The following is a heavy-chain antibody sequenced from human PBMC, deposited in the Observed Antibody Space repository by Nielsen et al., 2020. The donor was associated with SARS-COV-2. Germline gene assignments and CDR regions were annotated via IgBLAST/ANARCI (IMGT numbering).Heavy chain of an antibody. J-gene: IGHJ6*02. CDR3: AREDWNYGRYYYGMDV. Sequence: ASVKVSCKASGYTFTGYYMHWVRQAPGQGLEWMGRINPNSGGTNYAQKFQGRVTMTRDTSISTAYMELSRLRSDDTAVYYCAREDWNYGRYYYGMDVWGQGTTVTVSS. V-gene: IGHV1-2*06. D-gene: IGHD1-7*01. CDR1: GYTFTGYY. CDR2: INPNSGGT.